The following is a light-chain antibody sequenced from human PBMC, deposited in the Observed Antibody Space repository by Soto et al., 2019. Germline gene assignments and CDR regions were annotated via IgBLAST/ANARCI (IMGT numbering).Light chain of an antibody. CDR1: QSLFYASNDRNY. Sequence: DIVLTQSPDSLAVSLGERATINCKSSQSLFYASNDRNYLAWYQQKPGQSPKLLIYWASTRQSGVPDRFSGSGSGTDFTLTISSLQAADVAVYFCQQYYDPPYTFGQGTKLEI. J-gene: IGKJ2*01. CDR2: WAS. V-gene: IGKV4-1*01. CDR3: QQYYDPPYT.